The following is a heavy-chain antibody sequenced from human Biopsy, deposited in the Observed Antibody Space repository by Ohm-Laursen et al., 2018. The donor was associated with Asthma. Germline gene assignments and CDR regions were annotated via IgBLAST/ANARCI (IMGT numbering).Heavy chain of an antibody. CDR1: GYTFINND. CDR2: MNPNSGNT. D-gene: IGHD2-15*01. Sequence: ASVTVSCKASGYTFINNDINWVRQAAGQGLEWMGWMNPNSGNTGYAQKFHGRVTMTRDTSINTVYMELSSLRSDDTAVYYCVRDKVVVVPGSKGPTDWFDPWGQGTLVTVSS. J-gene: IGHJ5*02. CDR3: VRDKVVVVPGSKGPTDWFDP. V-gene: IGHV1-8*01.